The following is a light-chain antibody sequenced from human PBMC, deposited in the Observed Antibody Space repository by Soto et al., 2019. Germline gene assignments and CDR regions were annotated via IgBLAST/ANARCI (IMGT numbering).Light chain of an antibody. CDR2: DVT. CDR1: SSDIGAYNF. CDR3: CSYTSSTIYV. V-gene: IGLV2-14*03. Sequence: QSALTQPASVSGSPGQSITMSCTGTSSDIGAYNFVSWYQQHPGKAPRLMIYDVTNRPSGVSNRFSGSKSGNTASLTISGLQAEDEAEYYCCSYTSSTIYVFGTGTKLTVL. J-gene: IGLJ1*01.